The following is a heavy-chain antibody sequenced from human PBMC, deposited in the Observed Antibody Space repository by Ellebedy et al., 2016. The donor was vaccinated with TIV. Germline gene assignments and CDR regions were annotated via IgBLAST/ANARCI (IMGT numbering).Heavy chain of an antibody. CDR2: IYTDGRT. V-gene: IGHV3-66*01. CDR1: GFTVGSTH. J-gene: IGHJ4*02. D-gene: IGHD4-11*01. CDR3: AREPVPTWAFDY. Sequence: GGSLRLSCAVSGFTVGSTHMNWVRQTPGKGLEWVSDIYTDGRTFYHGSVKDRFTISIDNSKNSLYLQMNSLTVEDTAVYYCAREPVPTWAFDYWGQGALVTVSS.